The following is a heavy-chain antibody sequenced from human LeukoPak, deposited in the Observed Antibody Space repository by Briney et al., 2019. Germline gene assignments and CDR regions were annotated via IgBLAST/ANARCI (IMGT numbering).Heavy chain of an antibody. J-gene: IGHJ4*02. Sequence: ASVTVSCKASGGTFSSYAISWVRQAPGQGLEWMGGIIPIFGTANYAQKFQGRVTITADESTSTAYMELSSLRSEGTAVYYCASDIVATMGVWGQGTLVTVSS. D-gene: IGHD5-12*01. CDR2: IIPIFGTA. V-gene: IGHV1-69*13. CDR3: ASDIVATMGV. CDR1: GGTFSSYA.